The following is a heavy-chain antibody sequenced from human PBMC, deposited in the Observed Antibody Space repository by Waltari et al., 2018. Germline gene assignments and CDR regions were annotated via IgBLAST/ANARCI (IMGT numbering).Heavy chain of an antibody. CDR3: ARAPPGYDYIWGSYRTHFDY. CDR1: GGSFSGYY. J-gene: IGHJ4*02. V-gene: IGHV4-34*01. CDR2: INHSGST. Sequence: QVQLQQWGAGLLKPSETLSLTCAVYGGSFSGYYWSWIRQPPGKGLEWIGEINHSGSTNYNPSLKSRVTISVDTSKNQFSLKLSSVTAADTTVYYCARAPPGYDYIWGSYRTHFDYWGQGTLVTVSS. D-gene: IGHD3-16*02.